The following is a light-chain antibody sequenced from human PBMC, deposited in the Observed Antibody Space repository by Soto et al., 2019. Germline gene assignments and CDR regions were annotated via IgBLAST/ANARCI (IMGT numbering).Light chain of an antibody. CDR3: QQYNTT. Sequence: DIQMTQSPSTLSASVGDRVTITCWASQTISNSLAWYQQKPGKAPKLLIYKASSLQSGVPSRFSGSGSGTEFTLTISSLQPDDFATYYCQQYNTTFGQGTKLEIK. CDR2: KAS. J-gene: IGKJ2*01. V-gene: IGKV1-5*03. CDR1: QTISNS.